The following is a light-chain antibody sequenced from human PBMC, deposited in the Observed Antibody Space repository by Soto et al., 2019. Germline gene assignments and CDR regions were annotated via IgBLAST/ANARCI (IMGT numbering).Light chain of an antibody. Sequence: QSVLTQPPSVSAAPGQKVTISCSGSSSNIGNNYVYWYQQLPGTAPKHFIYDKNKRPSGIPDRFSGSKSGTSATLGITGLQTGDEADSYCGTQDSSRSAVVFGGGTKLTVL. J-gene: IGLJ2*01. V-gene: IGLV1-51*01. CDR3: GTQDSSRSAVV. CDR2: DKN. CDR1: SSNIGNNY.